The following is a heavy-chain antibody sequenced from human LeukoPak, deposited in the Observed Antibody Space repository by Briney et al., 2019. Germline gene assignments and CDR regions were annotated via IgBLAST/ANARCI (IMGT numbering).Heavy chain of an antibody. J-gene: IGHJ4*02. V-gene: IGHV3-23*01. Sequence: GGSLRLSCAASGFTFSSYAMNWVRQAPGKGLEWVSAINGGGGSTYYADSVKGRFTISRDNSKNTLFLQMNSLRVEDTAVYYCVKGPLVRLDYWGQGTLVTVSS. CDR2: INGGGGST. CDR3: VKGPLVRLDY. D-gene: IGHD6-13*01. CDR1: GFTFSSYA.